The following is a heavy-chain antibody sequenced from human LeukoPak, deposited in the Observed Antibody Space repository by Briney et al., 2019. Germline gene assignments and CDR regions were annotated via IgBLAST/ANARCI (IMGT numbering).Heavy chain of an antibody. CDR3: ARIAAAGRNWFDP. Sequence: SVKVSCKASGGTFSSYALSWVRQAPGQGLEWMGGIIPIFGTANYAQKFQGRVTITADESTSTAYMELSSLRSEDTAVYYCARIAAAGRNWFDPWGQGTLVTVSS. J-gene: IGHJ5*02. CDR2: IIPIFGTA. CDR1: GGTFSSYA. V-gene: IGHV1-69*13. D-gene: IGHD6-13*01.